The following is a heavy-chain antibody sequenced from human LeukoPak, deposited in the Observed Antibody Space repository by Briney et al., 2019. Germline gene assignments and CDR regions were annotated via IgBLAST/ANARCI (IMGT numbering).Heavy chain of an antibody. V-gene: IGHV3-21*01. Sequence: GGSLRLSCTASGFTFSSYSMTWVRQAPGKGLEWVSSISTSSSYIYYADSVKGRFTISRDNARNSLYLQMNTLRAEDTAVYSCARGADGVSSNSRGWFDPWGQGTLVTVSS. D-gene: IGHD2-15*01. CDR2: ISTSSSYI. CDR1: GFTFSSYS. CDR3: ARGADGVSSNSRGWFDP. J-gene: IGHJ5*02.